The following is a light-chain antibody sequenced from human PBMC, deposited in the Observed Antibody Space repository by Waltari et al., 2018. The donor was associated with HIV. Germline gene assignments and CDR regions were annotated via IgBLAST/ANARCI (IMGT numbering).Light chain of an antibody. CDR1: NGFSVWDFW. V-gene: IGLV5-52*01. CDR3: GKWHSNSKTHL. J-gene: IGLJ2*01. Sequence: QPVLTLQSSHSASSGASVQLTCMLSNGFSVWDFWISWYQQKTANPPRYLLYYHSDSIRGEGFGIAGRFTGSNDSSANAGILRISGLQAEDEAYYFCGKWHSNSKTHLFGGETKLTVL. CDR2: YHSDSIR.